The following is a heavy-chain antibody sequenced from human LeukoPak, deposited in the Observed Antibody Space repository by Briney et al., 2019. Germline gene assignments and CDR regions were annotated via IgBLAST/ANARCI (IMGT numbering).Heavy chain of an antibody. J-gene: IGHJ6*03. V-gene: IGHV3-13*01. D-gene: IGHD1-1*01. CDR3: ARGPPRGKYYYMDV. CDR1: GFTFSSFV. Sequence: GGSLRLSCAASGFTFSSFVMHWVRQPTGQGLEWVSTIETASDTYYTGSVEGRFTLSRDNAKNSLYLQMNSLTAGDTAVYYCARGPPRGKYYYMDVWGKGPTVTVSS. CDR2: IETASDT.